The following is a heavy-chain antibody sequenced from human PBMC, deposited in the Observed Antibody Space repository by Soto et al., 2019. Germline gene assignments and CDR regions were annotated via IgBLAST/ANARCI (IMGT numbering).Heavy chain of an antibody. CDR1: GFTFDEYT. D-gene: IGHD6-6*01. J-gene: IGHJ4*02. CDR2: ISWDGGTT. Sequence: EVLLEESGGAVVQPGGSLRVSCVASGFTFDEYTMHWVRQAPGKGLEWISLISWDGGTTYYADSVKGRFTISRDTGKNYLYLQMDSLRAEATALYYCTKGKNKYRTPTGVDFGSWGQGTLVNVSS. V-gene: IGHV3-43*01. CDR3: TKGKNKYRTPTGVDFGS.